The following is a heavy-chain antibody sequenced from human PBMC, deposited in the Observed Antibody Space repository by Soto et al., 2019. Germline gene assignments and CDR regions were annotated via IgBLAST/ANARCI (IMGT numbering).Heavy chain of an antibody. Sequence: SETLSLTYTVSGGSISSYYGSWIRQPPGKGLEWIGYIYYSGSTNYNPSLKSRVTISVDTSKNQFSLKLSSVTAADTAVYYCARTDILTGYYMDYWGQGTLVTVSS. V-gene: IGHV4-59*01. CDR1: GGSISSYY. D-gene: IGHD3-9*01. CDR3: ARTDILTGYYMDY. CDR2: IYYSGST. J-gene: IGHJ4*02.